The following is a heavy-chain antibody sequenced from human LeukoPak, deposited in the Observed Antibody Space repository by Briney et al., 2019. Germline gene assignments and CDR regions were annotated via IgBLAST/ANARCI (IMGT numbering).Heavy chain of an antibody. J-gene: IGHJ5*02. D-gene: IGHD2-2*02. CDR2: VNPNSGGT. CDR1: GYTFTGYY. Sequence: ASVKVSCKASGYTFTGYYMHWVRQAPGQGLEWMGWVNPNSGGTNYAQKFQGRVTMTRDTSISTAYMELSRLRSDDTAVYYCARVRDCSSTSCYIWFDPWGQGTLVTVSS. CDR3: ARVRDCSSTSCYIWFDP. V-gene: IGHV1-2*02.